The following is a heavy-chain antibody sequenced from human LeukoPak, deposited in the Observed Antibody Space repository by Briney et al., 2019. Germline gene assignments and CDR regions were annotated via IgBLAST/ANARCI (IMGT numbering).Heavy chain of an antibody. D-gene: IGHD3-16*01. J-gene: IGHJ4*02. CDR2: ISYDGSNK. Sequence: GSLRLSCAASGFTFRSYGMHWVRQAPGKGLEWVAVISYDGSNKYYADSVKGRFTISRDNSKNTLYLQMNSLRAEDTAVYYCAKSRSHDYVFDYWGQGTLVTVSS. CDR1: GFTFRSYG. V-gene: IGHV3-30*18. CDR3: AKSRSHDYVFDY.